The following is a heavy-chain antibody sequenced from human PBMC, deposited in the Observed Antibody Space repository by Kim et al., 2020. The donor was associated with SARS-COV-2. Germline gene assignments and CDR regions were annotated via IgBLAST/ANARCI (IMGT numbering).Heavy chain of an antibody. J-gene: IGHJ4*02. CDR3: ARDCISTSCYSDY. Sequence: YAQKFQGRVTMTRDTSTSTVYMELSSLRSEDTAVYYCARDCISTSCYSDYWGQGTLVTVSS. D-gene: IGHD2-2*01. V-gene: IGHV1-46*01.